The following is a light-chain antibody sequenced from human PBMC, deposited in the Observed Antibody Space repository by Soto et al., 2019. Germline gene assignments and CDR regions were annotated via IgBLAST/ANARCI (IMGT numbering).Light chain of an antibody. CDR1: QSISSF. J-gene: IGKJ3*01. CDR3: QQRGNWPPT. V-gene: IGKV3-11*01. CDR2: DAS. Sequence: EIVLTQSPATLSLSPGERATLSCRASQSISSFLAWYQQKPGQPPRLLIYDASNRATGIPGRVSGSGSGTDFTLTISSLEPEDCAVYYCQQRGNWPPTFGPGTKVNIK.